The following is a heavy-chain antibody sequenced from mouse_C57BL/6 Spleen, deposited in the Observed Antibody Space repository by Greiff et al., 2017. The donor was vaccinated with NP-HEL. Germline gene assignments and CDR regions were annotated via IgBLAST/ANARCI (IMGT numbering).Heavy chain of an antibody. CDR1: GFTFSDYG. Sequence: EVMLVESGGGLVKPGGSLKLSCAASGFTFSDYGRHWVRQAPEKGLEWVAYISSGSSTIYYADTVKGRFTISRDNAKNTLFLQMTSLRSEDTAMYYCARDTTVVALYWYFDVWGTGTTVTVSS. D-gene: IGHD1-1*01. CDR2: ISSGSSTI. J-gene: IGHJ1*03. CDR3: ARDTTVVALYWYFDV. V-gene: IGHV5-17*01.